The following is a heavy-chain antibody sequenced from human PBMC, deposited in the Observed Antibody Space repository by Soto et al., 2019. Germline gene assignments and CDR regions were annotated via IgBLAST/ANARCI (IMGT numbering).Heavy chain of an antibody. D-gene: IGHD1-7*01. J-gene: IGHJ4*02. Sequence: ASVNVSFKASGYTFNIYGISWFRQAPGQGLEWMGWISPYNDNKKYAQNLQGRVTMTTDTSTSTAYMELRSLRSDDTAVYYCARELSALGTIDFWGQGNLVTVSS. CDR3: ARELSALGTIDF. CDR1: GYTFNIYG. V-gene: IGHV1-18*01. CDR2: ISPYNDNK.